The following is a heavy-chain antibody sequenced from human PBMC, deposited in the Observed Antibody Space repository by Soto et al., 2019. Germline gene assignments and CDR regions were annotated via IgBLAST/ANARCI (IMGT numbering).Heavy chain of an antibody. CDR3: ARGVIAAAQGYYYYYYYMDV. CDR2: IYYSGST. J-gene: IGHJ6*03. Sequence: SETLSLTCTVSGGSISSYYWSWIRQPPGKGLEWIGYIYYSGSTNYNPSLKSRVTISVDTYKNQFSLKLSSVTAAETAVYYCARGVIAAAQGYYYYYYYMDVWGKGTTVTVSS. CDR1: GGSISSYY. V-gene: IGHV4-59*01. D-gene: IGHD6-13*01.